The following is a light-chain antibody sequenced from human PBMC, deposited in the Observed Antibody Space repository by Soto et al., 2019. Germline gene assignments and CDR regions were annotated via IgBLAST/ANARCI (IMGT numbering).Light chain of an antibody. CDR3: CSYAGSGTDNYV. Sequence: QSVLTQPASVSVSPGQSITISCTGTSSDIGTYNLVSWYQHYPGKAPKLMIYEGIKRPSGVSNRFSGSKSGNTAFLTISGLQAEDEADYYCCSYAGSGTDNYVFGSGTKVTV. V-gene: IGLV2-23*01. J-gene: IGLJ1*01. CDR2: EGI. CDR1: SSDIGTYNL.